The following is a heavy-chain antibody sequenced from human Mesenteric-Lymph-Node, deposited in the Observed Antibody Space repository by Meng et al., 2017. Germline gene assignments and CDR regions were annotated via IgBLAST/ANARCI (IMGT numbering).Heavy chain of an antibody. CDR3: AREAAISGSYVLRTYILDCPLVENYYYYYGMDV. CDR2: IIPLFGSP. J-gene: IGHJ6*02. Sequence: SVKVSCKASGGTFSNYAFNWVRQAPGQGLEWLGGIIPLFGSPNYAQKFQGRLTITADKSTSTVYMELSSLRSEDTAVYYCAREAAISGSYVLRTYILDCPLVENYYYYYGMDVWGQGTTVTVSS. D-gene: IGHD3-10*01. V-gene: IGHV1-69*06. CDR1: GGTFSNYA.